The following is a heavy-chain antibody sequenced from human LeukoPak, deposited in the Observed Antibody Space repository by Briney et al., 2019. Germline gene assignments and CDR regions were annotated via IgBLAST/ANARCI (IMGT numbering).Heavy chain of an antibody. V-gene: IGHV4-30-4*08. CDR3: ARNSLRFLEWLGGFDP. CDR2: IYYSGST. D-gene: IGHD3-3*01. CDR1: GGSISSGDYY. J-gene: IGHJ5*02. Sequence: PSETLSLTXTVSGGSISSGDYYWSWIRQPPGKGLEWIGYIYYSGSTYYNPSLKSRVTISVDTSKNQFSLKLSSVTAADTAVYYCARNSLRFLEWLGGFDPWGQGTLVTVSS.